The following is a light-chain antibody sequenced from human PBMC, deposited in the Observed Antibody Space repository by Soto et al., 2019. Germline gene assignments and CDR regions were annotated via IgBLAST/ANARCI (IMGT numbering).Light chain of an antibody. CDR2: DAS. J-gene: IGKJ5*01. V-gene: IGKV1-13*02. CDR1: QGIATG. Sequence: IHMTQSPSTLSASVGYIFTITCRASQGIATGLAWYQQKPGAPPRLLIYDASILQRGVPSRFSGSGSGTNFILTIRNLQPEDFATYYCQQFNSLFGQGTRLEIK. CDR3: QQFNSL.